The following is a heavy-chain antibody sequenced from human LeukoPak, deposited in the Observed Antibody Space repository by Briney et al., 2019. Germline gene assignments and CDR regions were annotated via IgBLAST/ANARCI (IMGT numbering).Heavy chain of an antibody. Sequence: PSETLSLTCTVSGASISSYCWSWVRQPPGKGLEWIGYIYPRGSTDYNPSLKSRVTVSVDTSKNQVSMELRSLTATDTAVYYCATSYDSKTAPYDLWGQGTLVTLSS. CDR1: GASISSYC. CDR3: ATSYDSKTAPYDL. V-gene: IGHV4-4*09. D-gene: IGHD2-21*02. CDR2: IYPRGST. J-gene: IGHJ5*02.